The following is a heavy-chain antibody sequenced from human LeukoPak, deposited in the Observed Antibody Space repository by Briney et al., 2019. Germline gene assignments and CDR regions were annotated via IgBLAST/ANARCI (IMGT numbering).Heavy chain of an antibody. D-gene: IGHD3/OR15-3a*01. Sequence: GGSLRLSCAASGFAFSSYAMSWVRQAPGKGLEWVSAISGSGGSTYYADSVKGRFTISRDNSKNTLYLQMNSLRAEDTAVYYCAKDRDDFPIVNDYWGQGPLVTVSS. CDR1: GFAFSSYA. J-gene: IGHJ4*02. CDR2: ISGSGGST. V-gene: IGHV3-23*01. CDR3: AKDRDDFPIVNDY.